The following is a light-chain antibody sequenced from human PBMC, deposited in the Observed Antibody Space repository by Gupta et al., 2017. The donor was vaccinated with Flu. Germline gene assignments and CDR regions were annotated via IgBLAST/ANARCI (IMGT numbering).Light chain of an antibody. V-gene: IGKV4-1*01. CDR1: QSVLYSSNNKNY. CDR2: WAS. J-gene: IGKJ1*01. CDR3: QQKYSTPGT. Sequence: DIVMTQSPHSLAVSLGERATIHCKSSQSVLYSSNNKNYLAWYQQKPGQPPKLLIYWASTRKSGAPEGLSGRGSGTDFTLTINNWQPEDVAVFNGQQKYSTPGTLDKGTKVKIK.